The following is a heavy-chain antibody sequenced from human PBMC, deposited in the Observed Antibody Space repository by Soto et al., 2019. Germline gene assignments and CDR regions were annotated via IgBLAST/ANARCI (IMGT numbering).Heavy chain of an antibody. CDR1: GFTVSSYA. Sequence: GGSLRLSCAASGFTVSSYAMHWVRQAPGKGLEWVAVISYDGSNKYYADSVKGRFTISRDNSKNTLYLQMNSLRAEDTAVYYCARDWRRRLPNYYGMDVLGQATTLTGSS. D-gene: IGHD4-17*01. CDR2: ISYDGSNK. CDR3: ARDWRRRLPNYYGMDV. V-gene: IGHV3-30-3*01. J-gene: IGHJ6*02.